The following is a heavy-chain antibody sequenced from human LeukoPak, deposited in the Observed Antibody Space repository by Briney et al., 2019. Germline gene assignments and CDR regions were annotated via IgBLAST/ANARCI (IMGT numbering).Heavy chain of an antibody. CDR3: ARHSSGWFYGMDV. CDR2: IYYSGST. J-gene: IGHJ6*02. V-gene: IGHV4-59*08. D-gene: IGHD6-19*01. Sequence: SETLSLTCTVSGGSISSYYWSWIRQLPGKGLEWIGYIYYSGSTNYNPSLKSRVTISVDTSKNQFSLKLSSVTAADTAVYYCARHSSGWFYGMDVWGQGTTVTVSS. CDR1: GGSISSYY.